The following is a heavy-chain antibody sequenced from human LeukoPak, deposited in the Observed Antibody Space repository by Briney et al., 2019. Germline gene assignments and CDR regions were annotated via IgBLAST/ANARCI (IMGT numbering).Heavy chain of an antibody. CDR3: ARSPSRGESFDY. CDR1: GGSISSYY. V-gene: IGHV4-59*01. J-gene: IGHJ4*02. Sequence: SETLSLTCTVSGGSISSYYWSWIRQPPGKGLEWIGYIYYSGSTNYNPSLKSRVTVSVDTSKNQFSLKLSSVTAADTAVYYCARSPSRGESFDYWGQGTLVTVSS. CDR2: IYYSGST. D-gene: IGHD3-16*01.